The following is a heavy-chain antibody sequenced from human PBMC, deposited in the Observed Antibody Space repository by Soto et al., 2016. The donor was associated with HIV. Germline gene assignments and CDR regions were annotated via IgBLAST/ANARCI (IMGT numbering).Heavy chain of an antibody. CDR3: ARDQDY. V-gene: IGHV1-69*12. J-gene: IGHJ4*02. Sequence: QVQLVQSGAEVKKPGSVKVSCKASGGTFSSYAISWVRQAPGQGLEWMGGIIPIFGTANYAQKFQGRVTITADESTSTAYMELSSLRSEDTAVYYCARDQDYWGQGTLVTVSS. CDR2: IIPIFGTA. CDR1: GGTFSSYA.